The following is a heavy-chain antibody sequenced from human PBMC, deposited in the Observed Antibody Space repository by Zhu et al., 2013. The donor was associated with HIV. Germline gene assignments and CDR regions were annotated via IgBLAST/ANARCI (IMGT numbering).Heavy chain of an antibody. V-gene: IGHV1-46*01. CDR3: ARPSRRGGGAIIAN. Sequence: QVQLVQSGAEVKKPGASVKVSCKASGYTLTSYHIHWVRQAPGQGLEWMGIINPSSGITTYAQKFQGRVTLTRDTSTSTVHMELSSLRSEDTAVYYCARPSRRGGGAIIANWGQGTLVTVSS. J-gene: IGHJ4*02. D-gene: IGHD3-10*01. CDR2: INPSSGIT. CDR1: GYTLTSYH.